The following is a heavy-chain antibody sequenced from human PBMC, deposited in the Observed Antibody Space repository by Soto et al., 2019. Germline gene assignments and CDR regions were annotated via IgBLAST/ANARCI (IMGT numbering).Heavy chain of an antibody. Sequence: QPGGSLRLSCAASGFTFSSYSMNWVRQAPGKGLEWVSYISSSSSTIYYADSVKGRFTISRDNAKNSLYLQMNSLRDEDTAVYYCARDRRWMGGYRLLRTFDIWGQGTMVTVSS. CDR1: GFTFSSYS. D-gene: IGHD3-22*01. CDR2: ISSSSSTI. V-gene: IGHV3-48*02. J-gene: IGHJ3*02. CDR3: ARDRRWMGGYRLLRTFDI.